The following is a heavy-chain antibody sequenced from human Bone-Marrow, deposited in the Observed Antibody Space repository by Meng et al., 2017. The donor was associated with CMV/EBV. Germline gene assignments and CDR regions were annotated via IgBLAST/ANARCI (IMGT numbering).Heavy chain of an antibody. Sequence: ASVKVSCKASGYTFTSYGISWVRQAPGQGLEWMGWISGYNGNTNYAQKVQGRVTMTTDTATSTAYMELRSLRSDDTAVYYSARDASPRYLEWLSYYYYYGMDVWGQGTTVTVSS. CDR2: ISGYNGNT. CDR1: GYTFTSYG. CDR3: ARDASPRYLEWLSYYYYYGMDV. V-gene: IGHV1-18*01. D-gene: IGHD3-3*01. J-gene: IGHJ6*02.